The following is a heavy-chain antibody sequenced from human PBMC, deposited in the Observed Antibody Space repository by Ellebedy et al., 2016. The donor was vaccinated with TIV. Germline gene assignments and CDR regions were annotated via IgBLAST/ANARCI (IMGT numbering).Heavy chain of an antibody. V-gene: IGHV3-23*01. Sequence: GGSLRLSXAASGFTFTTYGMSWVRQAPGKGLEWVSTISGSVGSPHFADSTYYAESVKGRFTISKDNSKNTLYLQMNSLRVEDTAVYFCAKGTFDDWGQGTLVTVSS. J-gene: IGHJ4*02. CDR3: AKGTFDD. CDR2: ISGSVGSPHFADST. CDR1: GFTFTTYG.